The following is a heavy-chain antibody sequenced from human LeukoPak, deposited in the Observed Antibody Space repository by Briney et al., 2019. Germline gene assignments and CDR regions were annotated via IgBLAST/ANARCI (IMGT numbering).Heavy chain of an antibody. CDR2: ISRTGNYI. V-gene: IGHV3-21*01. J-gene: IGHJ4*02. CDR1: GFTFSRYN. CDR3: ARVLETDCSGGSCYSGLDY. D-gene: IGHD2-15*01. Sequence: GGSLRLSCAASGFTFSRYNMNWVRQAPGKGLELVSSISRTGNYIYYADSVKGRFTISRDNAQNSLFLQMNSLRVEDTAVYYCARVLETDCSGGSCYSGLDYWGQGTLVTVSS.